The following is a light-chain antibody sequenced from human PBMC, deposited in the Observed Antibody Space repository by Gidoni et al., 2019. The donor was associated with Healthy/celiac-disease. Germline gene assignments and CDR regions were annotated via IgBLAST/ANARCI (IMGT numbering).Light chain of an antibody. J-gene: IGKJ2*01. CDR2: WTS. CDR3: QQYYSTPYT. V-gene: IGKV4-1*01. Sequence: DIVMTQSPDSLAVSLGERATINCKSSQSVLYSSNHKNYLAWYQKKPGQPPKLLIYWTSTRESGVPDRFSGSGSGTDFTLTISSLQAEDVAVYYCQQYYSTPYTFGQGTKLEIK. CDR1: QSVLYSSNHKNY.